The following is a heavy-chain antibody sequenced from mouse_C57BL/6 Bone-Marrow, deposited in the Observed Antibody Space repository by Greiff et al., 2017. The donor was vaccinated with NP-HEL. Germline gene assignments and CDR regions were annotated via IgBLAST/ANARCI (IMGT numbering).Heavy chain of an antibody. V-gene: IGHV5-17*01. D-gene: IGHD1-1*01. Sequence: VQLKESGGGLVKPGGSLKLSCAASGFTFSDYGMHWVRQAPEKGLEWVAYISSGSSTIYYADTVKGRFTISRDNAKNTLFLQMTSLRSEDTAMYYCARHPTVVATEAMDYWGQGTSVTVSS. CDR3: ARHPTVVATEAMDY. J-gene: IGHJ4*01. CDR1: GFTFSDYG. CDR2: ISSGSSTI.